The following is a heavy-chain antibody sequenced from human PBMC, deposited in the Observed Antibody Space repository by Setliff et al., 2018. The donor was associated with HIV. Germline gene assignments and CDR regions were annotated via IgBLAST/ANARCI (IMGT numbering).Heavy chain of an antibody. J-gene: IGHJ4*02. D-gene: IGHD7-27*01. Sequence: GSLRLSCAASGFTFSSYAMHWVRQAPGKGLEWVAVISYDGSNKYYADSVKGRFTISRDNSKNTLYLQMNSLRAEDTAVYYCARDAGGAGEYFDYWGQGTLVTVSS. CDR1: GFTFSSYA. CDR3: ARDAGGAGEYFDY. CDR2: ISYDGSNK. V-gene: IGHV3-30*04.